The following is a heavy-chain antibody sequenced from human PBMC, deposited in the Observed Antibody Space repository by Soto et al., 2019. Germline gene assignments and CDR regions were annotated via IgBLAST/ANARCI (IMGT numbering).Heavy chain of an antibody. Sequence: ASVKVSCKASGYTFTSYAMHWVRQAPGQRLEWMGWINAGNGNTKYSQKFQGRVTITRDTSASTAYMDLQMNSLRAEDTAVYYCAKVGPYDSGSYMFQYNWFGPWGPGTLVTVSS. J-gene: IGHJ5*02. V-gene: IGHV1-3*01. CDR2: INAGNGNT. CDR1: GYTFTSYA. CDR3: AKVGPYDSGSYMFQYNWFGP. D-gene: IGHD3-10*01.